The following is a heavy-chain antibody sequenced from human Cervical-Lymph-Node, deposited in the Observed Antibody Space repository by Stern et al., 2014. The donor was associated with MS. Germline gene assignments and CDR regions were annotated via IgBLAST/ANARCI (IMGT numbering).Heavy chain of an antibody. Sequence: QLQLQESGPGLVKPSETLSLTCTVSGGSISSSGYYWGWIRQPPGKGLEWIGSVYHTGSTYYNPSLTSRITISVDPSQNQFSVKLSSVAAADTAVYYCARRTSIAARRRGWFDPWGQGTLVTVSS. J-gene: IGHJ5*02. CDR1: GGSISSSGYY. V-gene: IGHV4-39*01. CDR2: VYHTGST. CDR3: ARRTSIAARRRGWFDP. D-gene: IGHD6-6*01.